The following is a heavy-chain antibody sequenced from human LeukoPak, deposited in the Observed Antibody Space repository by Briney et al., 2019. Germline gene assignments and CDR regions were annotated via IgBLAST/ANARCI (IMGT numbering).Heavy chain of an antibody. V-gene: IGHV3-7*03. CDR2: IKLDGSEK. CDR3: ARDQYDTWSRRGNFDS. J-gene: IGHJ4*02. CDR1: GFTFSAYS. Sequence: GGSLRLSCAASGFTFSAYSMTWVRQPPGKGLEWVANIKLDGSEKNYVDSVKGRFTISRDNTKNSLYLQMNSLRAEDTAVFYCARDQYDTWSRRGNFDSWGQGTLVIVSS. D-gene: IGHD3-3*01.